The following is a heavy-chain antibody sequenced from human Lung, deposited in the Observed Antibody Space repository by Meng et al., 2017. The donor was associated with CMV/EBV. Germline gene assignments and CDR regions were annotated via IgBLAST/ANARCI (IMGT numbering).Heavy chain of an antibody. V-gene: IGHV1-46*01. CDR1: GYTFTNYY. CDR2: INTSVGYT. Sequence: QGMVVQVGAEVKKPGASVKVSCKASGYTFTNYYMHWVPQAPGQGIEWMGIINTSVGYTSHAQKFQGRVTMTRDTSTSTVHMEVSSLRSADTAVYYCARASRVLGGFDYWGQGTLVTVSS. J-gene: IGHJ4*02. D-gene: IGHD3-16*01. CDR3: ARASRVLGGFDY.